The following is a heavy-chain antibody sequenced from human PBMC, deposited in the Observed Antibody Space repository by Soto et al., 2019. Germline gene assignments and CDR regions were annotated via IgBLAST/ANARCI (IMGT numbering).Heavy chain of an antibody. CDR3: ARDESSGGYWGPLDY. CDR1: GCTFSGNA. V-gene: IGHV1-69*01. D-gene: IGHD1-26*01. CDR2: IIPVFHRP. J-gene: IGHJ4*02. Sequence: QMQLVQSGTEVKKPGSSVRVSCKASGCTFSGNAITWVRQAPGQGLEWMCGIIPVFHRPTSAQKFQDRLTSTADASTASDYMALSSLRPEDTALYYCARDESSGGYWGPLDYWGQGTLVAVSS.